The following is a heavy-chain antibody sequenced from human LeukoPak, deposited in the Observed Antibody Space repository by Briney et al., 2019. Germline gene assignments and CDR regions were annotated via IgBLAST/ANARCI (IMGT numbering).Heavy chain of an antibody. CDR1: GYTFTSYW. D-gene: IGHD4-23*01. CDR2: INPGDPAT. CDR3: AGERWGNLEY. J-gene: IGHJ4*02. Sequence: GESLKISCKGSGYTFTSYWLAWGRQMPGKGLEWMGIINPGDPATRYSPSFQGQVTISAAKSISTAYLEWSSLKASDTAMYYCAGERWGNLEYWGQGTLVTVSS. V-gene: IGHV5-51*01.